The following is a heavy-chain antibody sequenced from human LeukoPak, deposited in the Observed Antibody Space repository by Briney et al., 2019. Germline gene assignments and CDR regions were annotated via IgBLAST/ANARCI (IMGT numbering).Heavy chain of an antibody. CDR1: GFTFSSYG. J-gene: IGHJ4*02. D-gene: IGHD2-2*01. V-gene: IGHV3-30*18. CDR3: AKDRDIVVLPGGIRQGLDY. Sequence: PVESGGGVVQPGRSLRLSCAASGFTFSSYGMHWVLQAPGKGLARVAVLWYDGSNKYYADSVKGRFTISRDNSKNTLYLQMNSLRAEDTSVYYCAKDRDIVVLPGGIRQGLDYWGQGTLVTVSS. CDR2: LWYDGSNK.